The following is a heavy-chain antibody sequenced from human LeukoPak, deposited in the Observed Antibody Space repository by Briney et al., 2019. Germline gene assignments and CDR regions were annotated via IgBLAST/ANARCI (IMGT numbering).Heavy chain of an antibody. V-gene: IGHV1-18*01. CDR2: ISAYNGNT. D-gene: IGHD1-26*01. CDR1: GYTFTSYG. Sequence: GASVKVSCKASGYTFTSYGISWVRQAPGQGLEWMGWISAYNGNTNYAQKLQGRVTMTEDTSTDTAYMELSSLRSEDTAVYYCATGGWELHKPLDYWGQGTLVTVSS. J-gene: IGHJ4*02. CDR3: ATGGWELHKPLDY.